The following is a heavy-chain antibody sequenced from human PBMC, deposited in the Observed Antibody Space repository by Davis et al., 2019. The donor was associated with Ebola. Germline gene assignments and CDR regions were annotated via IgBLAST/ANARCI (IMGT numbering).Heavy chain of an antibody. CDR2: IKQDGSEK. V-gene: IGHV3-7*01. Sequence: PGGSLRLSCAASGFTFSSYWMSWVRQAPGKGLEWVAYIKQDGSEKYYADSVKGRFTISRDNSKNTLYLQMNSLRAEDTAVYYCARGLTTFNYYYYGMDVWGQGTTVTVSS. D-gene: IGHD1-1*01. J-gene: IGHJ6*02. CDR1: GFTFSSYW. CDR3: ARGLTTFNYYYYGMDV.